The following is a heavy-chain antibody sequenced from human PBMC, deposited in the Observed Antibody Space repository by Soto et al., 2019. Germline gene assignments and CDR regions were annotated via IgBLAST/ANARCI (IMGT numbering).Heavy chain of an antibody. V-gene: IGHV3-30-3*01. Sequence: ESGGGVVQPGRSLRLSCAASGFSFSSYAMYWVRQPPGKGLEWVAFISYDGDNKYYADSLKGRFTISRDNSKNTLYLQVNSLRAEDTALYYCARGEDYGTSDYFDYWGPGTLVTVSS. D-gene: IGHD3-16*01. CDR1: GFSFSSYA. J-gene: IGHJ4*02. CDR2: ISYDGDNK. CDR3: ARGEDYGTSDYFDY.